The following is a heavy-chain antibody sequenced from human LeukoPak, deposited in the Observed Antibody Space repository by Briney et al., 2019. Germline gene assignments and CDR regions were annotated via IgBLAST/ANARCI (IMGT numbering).Heavy chain of an antibody. D-gene: IGHD6-13*01. Sequence: GGSLRLSCTASGFTFSSYTMTWVRQAPGKGLKWVSTITTGDGNTYYADSVKGRFTVSRDDSKNSLYLQMNSLRAEDTAVYYCVRDNPRQQGFAYWGQGTLVTVSS. CDR3: VRDNPRQQGFAY. CDR1: GFTFSSYT. CDR2: ITTGDGNT. V-gene: IGHV3-23*01. J-gene: IGHJ4*02.